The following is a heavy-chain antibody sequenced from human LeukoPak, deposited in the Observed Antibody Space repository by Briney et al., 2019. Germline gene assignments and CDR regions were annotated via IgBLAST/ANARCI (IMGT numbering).Heavy chain of an antibody. J-gene: IGHJ3*02. V-gene: IGHV3-23*01. CDR3: AKSVAIGFDI. D-gene: IGHD5-12*01. CDR2: VTGSSITT. CDR1: GFTFSDYI. Sequence: GGALRLSCVASGFTFSDYIMNWVRQAPGKGLEWVSTVTGSSITTSYADSVKGRFTISRDNSKNTLYLQMNSLRAEDTAVYYCAKSVAIGFDIWSQGTMVTVSS.